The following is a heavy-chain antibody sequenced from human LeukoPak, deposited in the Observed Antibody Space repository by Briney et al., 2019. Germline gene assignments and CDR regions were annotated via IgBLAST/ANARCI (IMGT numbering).Heavy chain of an antibody. Sequence: SETLSLTCAVYGGSFSGYYWSWIRQPPGKGLEWIGNIFYSGSTYYGPSLKSRLTISLDTSKNQFSLKLNSVTAADTAVYYCAKSNGYGLIDIWGQGTMVTVSS. CDR3: AKSNGYGLIDI. D-gene: IGHD3-10*01. V-gene: IGHV4-34*12. J-gene: IGHJ3*02. CDR2: IFYSGST. CDR1: GGSFSGYY.